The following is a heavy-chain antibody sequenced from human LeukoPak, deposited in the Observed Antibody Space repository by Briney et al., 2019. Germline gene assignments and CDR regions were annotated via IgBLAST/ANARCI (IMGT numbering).Heavy chain of an antibody. CDR1: GFTFNSYG. V-gene: IGHV3-23*01. J-gene: IGHJ3*02. Sequence: GGSLILSCAASGFTFNSYGMSWVRQAPGKGLEWVSGISGSGGSTYYADSVKGRFTISRDNSKNTLYLQMNSLRAEDTAVYYCAKVGDGYNWGGFDIWGQGTMVTVSS. D-gene: IGHD5-24*01. CDR3: AKVGDGYNWGGFDI. CDR2: ISGSGGST.